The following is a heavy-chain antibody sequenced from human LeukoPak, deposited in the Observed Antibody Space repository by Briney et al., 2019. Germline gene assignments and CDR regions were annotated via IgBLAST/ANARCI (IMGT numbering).Heavy chain of an antibody. J-gene: IGHJ4*02. CDR2: VYYSGST. CDR3: ARGPNRYSSGWYYFDS. Sequence: SETLSLTCTVSGGSLTNYYGIWIRQPPGKGLEWIGYVYYSGSTKYNPTLESRVTLSIDTSKSQFSLRVKSVTTADTAVYYCARGPNRYSSGWYYFDSWGQGTLVTVSS. V-gene: IGHV4-59*01. D-gene: IGHD6-19*01. CDR1: GGSLTNYY.